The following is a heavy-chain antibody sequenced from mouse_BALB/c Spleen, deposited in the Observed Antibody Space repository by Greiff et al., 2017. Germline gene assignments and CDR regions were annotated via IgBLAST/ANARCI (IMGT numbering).Heavy chain of an antibody. Sequence: EVRLVESGGDLVKPGGSLKLSCAASGFTFSSYGMSWVRQTPDKRLEWVATISSGGSYTYYPDSVKGRFTISRDNAKNTLYLQMSSLKSEDTAMYYCARLPSITTATYYFDYWGQGTTLTVSS. CDR1: GFTFSSYG. CDR2: ISSGGSYT. D-gene: IGHD1-2*01. J-gene: IGHJ2*01. CDR3: ARLPSITTATYYFDY. V-gene: IGHV5-6*01.